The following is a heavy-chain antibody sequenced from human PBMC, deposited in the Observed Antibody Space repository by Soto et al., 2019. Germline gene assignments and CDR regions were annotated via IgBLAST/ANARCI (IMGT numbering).Heavy chain of an antibody. Sequence: GGSLRLSCAASGFTFDDYAMHWVRQAPGKGLEWVSGISWNSGSIGYADSVKGRFTISRDNAKNSLYLQMNSLRAEDTALYYCAKGLGRAGVALTLWGQGTLVTVSS. CDR3: AKGLGRAGVALTL. CDR1: GFTFDDYA. V-gene: IGHV3-9*01. D-gene: IGHD3-3*01. CDR2: ISWNSGSI. J-gene: IGHJ4*02.